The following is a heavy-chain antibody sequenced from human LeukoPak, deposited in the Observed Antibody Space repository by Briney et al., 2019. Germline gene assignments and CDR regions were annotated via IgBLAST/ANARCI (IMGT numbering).Heavy chain of an antibody. CDR2: IYYSGST. J-gene: IGHJ4*02. D-gene: IGHD6-13*01. CDR1: DASVTTYY. Sequence: PSETLSLTCTVSDASVTTYYWSWIRQPPGKGLEWIGYIYYSGSTNYNPSLKSRVTISVDTSKNQFSLKLSSVTAADTAVYYCARHGRGAAAGSDYWGQGTLVTVSS. CDR3: ARHGRGAAAGSDY. V-gene: IGHV4-59*08.